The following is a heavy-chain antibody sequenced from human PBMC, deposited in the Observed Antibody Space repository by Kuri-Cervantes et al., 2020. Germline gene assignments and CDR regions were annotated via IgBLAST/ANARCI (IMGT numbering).Heavy chain of an antibody. CDR2: ISGRGDNT. J-gene: IGHJ4*02. CDR3: AKGGVMITFGGVIVPVYFDY. D-gene: IGHD3-16*02. CDR1: GSTLSTYS. Sequence: GESLKISCAASGSTLSTYSMNWVRQAPGKGLEWVSAISGRGDNTYYADSVKGRFTISRDNSKNTLYLQMNSLRAEDTAVYYCAKGGVMITFGGVIVPVYFDYWGQGTLVTVSS. V-gene: IGHV3-23*01.